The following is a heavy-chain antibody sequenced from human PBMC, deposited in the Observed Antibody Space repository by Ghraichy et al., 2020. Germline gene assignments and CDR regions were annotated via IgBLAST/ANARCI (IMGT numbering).Heavy chain of an antibody. J-gene: IGHJ6*02. CDR2: IIPILGIA. Sequence: SVKVSCKASGGTFSSYTISWVRQAPGQGLEWMGRIIPILGIANYAQKFQGRVTITADKSTSTAYMELSSLRSEDTAVYYCARINSSELFFLRYYYGMDVWGQGTTVTVSS. D-gene: IGHD1-14*01. CDR3: ARINSSELFFLRYYYGMDV. V-gene: IGHV1-69*02. CDR1: GGTFSSYT.